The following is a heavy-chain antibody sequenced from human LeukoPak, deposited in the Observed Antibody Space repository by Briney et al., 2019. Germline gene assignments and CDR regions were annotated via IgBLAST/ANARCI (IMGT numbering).Heavy chain of an antibody. V-gene: IGHV4-34*01. CDR1: GGSFSGYY. Sequence: SETRSLTCAVYGGSFSGYYWSWIRQPPGKGLEWIGEINHSGSTNYNPSLKSRVTISVDTSKNQFSLKLSSVTAADTAVYYCARGPHRAAAGTGRFWNYWGQGTLVTVSS. CDR2: INHSGST. CDR3: ARGPHRAAAGTGRFWNY. J-gene: IGHJ4*02. D-gene: IGHD6-13*01.